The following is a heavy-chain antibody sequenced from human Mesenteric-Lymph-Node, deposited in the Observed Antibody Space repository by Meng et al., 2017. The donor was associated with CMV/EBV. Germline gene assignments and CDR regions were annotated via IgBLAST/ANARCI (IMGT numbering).Heavy chain of an antibody. CDR2: VHHSETT. D-gene: IGHD3-22*01. J-gene: IGHJ4*02. Sequence: QRTGSGVVKPSVTLAPSCMVSGYSISNSTYHWTRIRQPRGKCLDRIGSVHHSETTHYNPSLQGRLNISVHTPANLFSLRLTTVTAADTANYYCARRGYYDCDYCEYWGQGTLVTVSS. CDR3: ARRGYYDCDYCEY. CDR1: GYSISNSTYH. V-gene: IGHV4-39*01.